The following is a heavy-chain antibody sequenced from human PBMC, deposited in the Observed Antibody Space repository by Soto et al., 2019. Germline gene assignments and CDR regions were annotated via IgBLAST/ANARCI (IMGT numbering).Heavy chain of an antibody. CDR2: IYPGDSDT. Sequence: PGESLKISCKGSGYSFTSYWIGWVRQMPGKGLEWMGIIYPGDSDTRYSPSFQGQVTISADKSISTAYLQWSSLKASDTAMYYCARASGSGRHYSPADSWGQGTLVTVSS. V-gene: IGHV5-51*01. D-gene: IGHD3-10*01. CDR3: ARASGSGRHYSPADS. J-gene: IGHJ4*02. CDR1: GYSFTSYW.